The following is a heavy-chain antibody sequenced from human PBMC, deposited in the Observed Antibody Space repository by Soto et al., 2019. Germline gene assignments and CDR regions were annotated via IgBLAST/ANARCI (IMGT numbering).Heavy chain of an antibody. CDR3: ARSTTYYGVVERVFDY. CDR2: IIPIFGTA. V-gene: IGHV1-69*12. Sequence: QVQLVQSGAEVKKPGSSVKVSCKASGGTFSSYAISWVRQAPGQGLEWMGGIIPIFGTANYAQKFQSRVTITADESTSTAYMELSSLRSEDTAVYYCARSTTYYGVVERVFDYWGQGTLVTVSS. CDR1: GGTFSSYA. J-gene: IGHJ4*02. D-gene: IGHD4-17*01.